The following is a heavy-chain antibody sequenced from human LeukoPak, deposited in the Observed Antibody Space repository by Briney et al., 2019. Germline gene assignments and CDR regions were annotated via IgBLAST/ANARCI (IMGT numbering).Heavy chain of an antibody. V-gene: IGHV3-20*04. J-gene: IGHJ4*02. CDR2: INWNGGST. CDR1: GFTFDDYG. D-gene: IGHD2-15*01. CDR3: AREARSAATRTYYFDY. Sequence: GGSLRLSCAASGFTFDDYGMSWVRQAPGKGLEWVSGINWNGGSTGYADSVKGRFTISRDNAKNSLYLQMNSLRAEDTALYYRAREARSAATRTYYFDYWGQGTLVTVSS.